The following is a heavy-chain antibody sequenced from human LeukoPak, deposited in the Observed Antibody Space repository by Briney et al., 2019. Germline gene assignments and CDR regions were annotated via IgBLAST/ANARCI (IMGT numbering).Heavy chain of an antibody. J-gene: IGHJ4*02. CDR2: INHSGST. V-gene: IGHV4-34*01. D-gene: IGHD4-17*01. CDR1: GGSISGYY. Sequence: SETLSLTCTVSGGSISGYYWSWIRQPPGKGLERIGEINHSGSTNYNPSLKSRVTISVDTSKNQFSLRLSSVTAADTAVYYCASKSSDHGELRFDYWGQGTLVTVSS. CDR3: ASKSSDHGELRFDY.